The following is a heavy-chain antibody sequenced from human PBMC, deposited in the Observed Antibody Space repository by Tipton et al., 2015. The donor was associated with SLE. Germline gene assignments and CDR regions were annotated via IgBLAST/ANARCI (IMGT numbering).Heavy chain of an antibody. D-gene: IGHD2-15*01. Sequence: SLRLSCAASGFRFSTFGMHWVRQAPGKGLEWVAFIRNDGNVKNYADSVRGRFTLSRDNFRKTLVLQMNSLRAEDTAVYYCARDGYCSGVNCFPGAYFDYWGQGTLVTVFS. V-gene: IGHV3-30*02. CDR3: ARDGYCSGVNCFPGAYFDY. J-gene: IGHJ4*02. CDR1: GFRFSTFG. CDR2: IRNDGNVK.